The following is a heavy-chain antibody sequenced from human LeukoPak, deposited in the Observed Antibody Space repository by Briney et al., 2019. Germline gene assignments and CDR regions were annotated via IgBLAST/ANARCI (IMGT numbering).Heavy chain of an antibody. D-gene: IGHD3-16*01. CDR2: IFSGGST. Sequence: GGSLRLSCAASGFTVSSNYMSWVRQAPGKGLECVSLIFSGGSTYYADSVKGRFTISRDNSKNTLYLQMNSLGAEDTAVYYCARDLAFSSWGQGTLVTVSS. CDR3: ARDLAFSS. V-gene: IGHV3-53*01. CDR1: GFTVSSNY. J-gene: IGHJ4*02.